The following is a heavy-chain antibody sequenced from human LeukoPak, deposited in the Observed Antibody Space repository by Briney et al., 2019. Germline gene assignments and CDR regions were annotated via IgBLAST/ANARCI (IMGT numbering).Heavy chain of an antibody. CDR2: ISSSSSYI. V-gene: IGHV3-21*01. CDR1: GFTVSSYS. Sequence: GGSLRLSCAASGFTVSSYSMDWVRQAPGKGLEWVSSISSSSSYIYYAYSMKGRFTISRDNAKNSLYLEMNSLRDDDTAVYYCARALPGMAVAGNYGFGLWGQGTMVTVSS. J-gene: IGHJ3*01. CDR3: ARALPGMAVAGNYGFGL. D-gene: IGHD6-19*01.